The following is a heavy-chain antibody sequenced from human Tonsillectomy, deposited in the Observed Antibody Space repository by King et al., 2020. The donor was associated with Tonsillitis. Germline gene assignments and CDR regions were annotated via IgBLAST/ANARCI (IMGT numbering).Heavy chain of an antibody. Sequence: QLVESGGGVVQPGRSLRLSCAASGFTFSSYGMHWVRQAPGKGLEWVAVISYDGSNKYYADSVKGRFTISRDNSKNTLYLQMNSLRAEDTAVYYCARAYYYGMDVWGQGTTVTVSS. CDR2: ISYDGSNK. V-gene: IGHV3-33*05. CDR3: ARAYYYGMDV. CDR1: GFTFSSYG. J-gene: IGHJ6*02.